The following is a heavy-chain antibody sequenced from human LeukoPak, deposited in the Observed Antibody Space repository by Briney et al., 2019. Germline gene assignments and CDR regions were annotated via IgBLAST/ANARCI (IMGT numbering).Heavy chain of an antibody. CDR1: GGSFSSGGHY. CDR3: ARWGINAFDY. V-gene: IGHV4-31*03. CDR2: IYDSRFT. Sequence: TSQTLSLTCTVSGGSFSSGGHYWAWIRQHPGKGLEWIGCIYDSRFTYYNPSLKSRVTISLDTSKNQFSLKLSSVTAADTAVYYCARWGINAFDYWGQGTLVTVSS. D-gene: IGHD3-16*01. J-gene: IGHJ4*02.